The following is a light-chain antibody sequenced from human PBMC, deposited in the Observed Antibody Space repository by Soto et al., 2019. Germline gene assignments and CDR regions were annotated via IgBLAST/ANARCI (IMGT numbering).Light chain of an antibody. CDR2: DVS. CDR1: SSDIGGYNY. J-gene: IGLJ1*01. Sequence: SALTQPASVSGSPGQSTTISCNGTSSDIGGYNYVSWYQQLPGEAPKLIIYDVSDRPSGVSTRFSGSKSGNTASLTISGLQAEDEGDYYCSSFTSRHTYVFGTGTKVTVL. CDR3: SSFTSRHTYV. V-gene: IGLV2-14*01.